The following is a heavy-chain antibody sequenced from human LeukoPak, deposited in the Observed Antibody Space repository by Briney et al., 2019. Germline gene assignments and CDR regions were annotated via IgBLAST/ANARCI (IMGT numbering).Heavy chain of an antibody. CDR3: ARISSAGYYDSSGYYSLDAFDI. Sequence: SETLSLTCTVSGGSISSYYWSWIRQPPGKGLEWIGYIYYSGSTNYNPSLKSRVTISVDTSKNQFSLKLSSVAAADTAVYYCARISSAGYYDSSGYYSLDAFDIWGQGTMVTVSS. CDR2: IYYSGST. V-gene: IGHV4-59*08. D-gene: IGHD3-22*01. CDR1: GGSISSYY. J-gene: IGHJ3*02.